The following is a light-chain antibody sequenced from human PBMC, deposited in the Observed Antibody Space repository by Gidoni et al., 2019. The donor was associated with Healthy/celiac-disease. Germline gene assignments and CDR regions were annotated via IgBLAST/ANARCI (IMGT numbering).Light chain of an antibody. CDR3: SSYTSSSTLVV. Sequence: QSALTQPASVSGSPGQSITISCPGTSSDVGGYNYVSWYQQHPGKAPKLMIYEVSNRPSGVSNRFSGSKSGNTASLTISGLQAEDEADYYCSSYTSSSTLVVFGGGTKLXV. CDR1: SSDVGGYNY. CDR2: EVS. V-gene: IGLV2-14*01. J-gene: IGLJ2*01.